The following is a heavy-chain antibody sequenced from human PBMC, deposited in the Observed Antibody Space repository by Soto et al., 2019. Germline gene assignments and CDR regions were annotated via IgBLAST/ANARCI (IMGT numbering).Heavy chain of an antibody. J-gene: IGHJ5*02. CDR3: ALARELTGSNNWFDP. CDR2: IYYSGST. D-gene: IGHD1-26*01. V-gene: IGHV4-39*01. Sequence: SETLSLTCTVSGGSISSSSYYWGWIRQPPGKGLEWIGSIYYSGSTYYNPSLKSRVTISVDTSKNQFSLKLSSVTAADTAVYYCALARELTGSNNWFDPWGQGTLVTVSS. CDR1: GGSISSSSYY.